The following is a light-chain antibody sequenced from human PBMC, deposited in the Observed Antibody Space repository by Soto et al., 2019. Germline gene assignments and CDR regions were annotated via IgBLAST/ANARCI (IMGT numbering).Light chain of an antibody. CDR2: GAS. Sequence: DVVMSQSPDSLAVSLGERVTINCKTSQSVLSSSRNEYYLGWYQQNPGQPPKALIYGASTRKSGVPDRFIGSGSGTDFTLTISSLQAEDVAVYYCQQYYSSPLTFGGGTMVEIK. V-gene: IGKV4-1*01. J-gene: IGKJ4*01. CDR1: QSVLSSSRNEYY. CDR3: QQYYSSPLT.